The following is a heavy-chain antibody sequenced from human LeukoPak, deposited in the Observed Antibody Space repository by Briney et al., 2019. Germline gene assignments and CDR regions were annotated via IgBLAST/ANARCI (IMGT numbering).Heavy chain of an antibody. V-gene: IGHV3-64*01. J-gene: IGHJ3*02. CDR2: ISSNGGST. Sequence: GGSLRLSCAASGFTFSSYAMHWVRQAPGKGLEYVSAISSNGGSTYYANSVKGRFTISRDNSKNTLYLQMNSLRAEDTAVYYCARFSITPTQPSDIWGQGTMVTVSS. CDR3: ARFSITPTQPSDI. CDR1: GFTFSSYA. D-gene: IGHD1-14*01.